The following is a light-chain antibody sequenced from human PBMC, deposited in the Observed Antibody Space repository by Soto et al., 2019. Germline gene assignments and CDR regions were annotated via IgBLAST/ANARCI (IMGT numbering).Light chain of an antibody. J-gene: IGKJ1*01. CDR2: KAS. CDR1: QSISSW. V-gene: IGKV1-5*03. CDR3: QRSNSDSER. Sequence: DIQMSQSPSTLSASVGDRVTITCRASQSISSWLAWYQQKPGKAPKLLIYKASSLESGVPSRFSGSGSETEFTLTISSLQSDDFATYYCQRSNSDSERLGEGTKVDIK.